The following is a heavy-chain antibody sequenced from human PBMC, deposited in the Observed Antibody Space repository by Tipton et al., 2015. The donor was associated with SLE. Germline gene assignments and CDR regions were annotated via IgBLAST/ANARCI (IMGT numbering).Heavy chain of an antibody. CDR1: GFPFPSST. CDR2: IVVGSGNT. D-gene: IGHD6-13*01. V-gene: IGHV1-58*02. Sequence: QSGAEVKKPGTSVKVSCKASGFPFPSSTIQWVRQARGQGLEWIGWIVVGSGNTNYAQKFQERVTITWDMSTTTAYMEVTSLRSEDTAMYYCAAGPSWHTSSWYGYWGQGTLVTVSS. CDR3: AAGPSWHTSSWYGY. J-gene: IGHJ4*02.